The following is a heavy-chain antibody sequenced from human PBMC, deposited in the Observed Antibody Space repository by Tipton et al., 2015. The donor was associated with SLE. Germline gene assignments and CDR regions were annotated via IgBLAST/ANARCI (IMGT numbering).Heavy chain of an antibody. CDR2: ISYDGSNK. V-gene: IGHV3-30*04. CDR1: GFTFSSYA. D-gene: IGHD6-13*01. CDR3: ARDPYSSSWYRYYYIDV. Sequence: SLRLSCAASGFTFSSYAMHWVRQAPGKGLEWVAVISYDGSNKYYADSVKGRFTISRDNSKNTLYLQMNSLRAEDTAVYYCARDPYSSSWYRYYYIDVWGKGTTVTVSS. J-gene: IGHJ6*03.